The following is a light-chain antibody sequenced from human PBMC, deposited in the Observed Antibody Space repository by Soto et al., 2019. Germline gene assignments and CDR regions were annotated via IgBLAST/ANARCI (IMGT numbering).Light chain of an antibody. V-gene: IGLV2-14*03. CDR3: SSYSSGSVLYV. CDR2: EVS. Sequence: QSVLTQPPSASGSPGQSVAISCTGSSSDIGGHEYVSWYQQHPGAAPKLLIFEVSRRPSGVSSRFSGSKSGNTASLTISGLQAEDQVDYYCSSYSSGSVLYVFGTGTKVTVL. J-gene: IGLJ1*01. CDR1: SSDIGGHEY.